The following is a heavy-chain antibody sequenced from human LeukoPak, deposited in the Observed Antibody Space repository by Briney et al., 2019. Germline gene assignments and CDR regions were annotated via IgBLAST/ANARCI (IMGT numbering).Heavy chain of an antibody. CDR3: ARDPGSSFPYFDY. V-gene: IGHV1-69*04. CDR2: IIPILGIA. CDR1: GGTFSSYT. D-gene: IGHD6-13*01. J-gene: IGHJ4*02. Sequence: ASVKVSRKASGGTFSSYTISWVRQAPGQGLEWMGRIIPILGIANYAQKFQGRVTITADKSTSTAYMELSSLRSEDTAVYYCARDPGSSFPYFDYWGQGTLVTVSS.